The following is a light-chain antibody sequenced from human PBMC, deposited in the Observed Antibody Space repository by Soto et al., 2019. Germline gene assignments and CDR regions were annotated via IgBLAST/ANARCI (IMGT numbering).Light chain of an antibody. J-gene: IGLJ1*01. CDR2: EVS. CDR3: SSYTSSSPPV. Sequence: QSALTQPASVSGSPGQSITISCTGTNSDVGGYDRVSWYQHHPGKAPKLMIYEVSNRPSGVSNRFSGSKSGNTASLTISGLQAEDEADYYCSSYTSSSPPVFGTGTKVTVL. V-gene: IGLV2-14*01. CDR1: NSDVGGYDR.